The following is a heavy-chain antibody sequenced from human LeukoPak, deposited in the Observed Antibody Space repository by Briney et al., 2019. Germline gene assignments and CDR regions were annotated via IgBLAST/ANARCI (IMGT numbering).Heavy chain of an antibody. J-gene: IGHJ4*02. CDR1: GFTFRNSW. CDR3: ATSSDWAFDH. V-gene: IGHV3-7*01. CDR2: IRPDGGQG. D-gene: IGHD6-19*01. Sequence: GGSLRLSCAASGFTFRNSWMTWVRQAPGKGLEWVANIRPDGGQGRYADSLEGRITISRDNVRNSLFLQLNSLRTEDTAVYFCATSSDWAFDHWGQGTLVTVSS.